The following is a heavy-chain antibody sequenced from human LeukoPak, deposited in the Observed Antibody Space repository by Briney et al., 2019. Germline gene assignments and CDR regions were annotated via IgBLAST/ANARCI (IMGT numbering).Heavy chain of an antibody. D-gene: IGHD7-27*01. V-gene: IGHV3-74*01. CDR1: GFTFSSYW. CDR2: INSDGSRT. CDR3: ARVRTGERNWFDP. J-gene: IGHJ5*02. Sequence: GGSLRLSCAASGFTFSSYWMHWVRQAPGKGLVWVSRINSDGSRTTYADSVTGRFTISRDNAKNTVYLQMNSLRAEDTAVYFCARVRTGERNWFDPWGQGTLVTVSS.